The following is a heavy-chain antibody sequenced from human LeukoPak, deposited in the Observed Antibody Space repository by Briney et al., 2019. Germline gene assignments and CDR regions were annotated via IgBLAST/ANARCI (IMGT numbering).Heavy chain of an antibody. Sequence: PGRSLRLSCAASGFTFSSYAMHWVRQAPGKGLEWVAVISYDGSNKYYADSVKGRFTISRDNSKNTLYLQMNSLRAEDTAVYYCARDLGGWFDPWGQGTLVTVSS. CDR1: GFTFSSYA. V-gene: IGHV3-30-3*01. CDR2: ISYDGSNK. CDR3: ARDLGGWFDP. J-gene: IGHJ5*02.